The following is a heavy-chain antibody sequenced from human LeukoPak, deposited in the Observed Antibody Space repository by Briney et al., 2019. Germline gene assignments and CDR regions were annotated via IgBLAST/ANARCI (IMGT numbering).Heavy chain of an antibody. V-gene: IGHV1-24*01. Sequence: ASVKVSCKVSGYSLTELSMHWVRQAPGKGPEWMGGFTLEDGDTIYARKFQGRVTMTEDASTDTAYMDLNSLRSEDTAVYFCVAANPGGLADYWGQGTLVTVSS. CDR1: GYSLTELS. CDR2: FTLEDGDT. CDR3: VAANPGGLADY. D-gene: IGHD1-26*01. J-gene: IGHJ4*02.